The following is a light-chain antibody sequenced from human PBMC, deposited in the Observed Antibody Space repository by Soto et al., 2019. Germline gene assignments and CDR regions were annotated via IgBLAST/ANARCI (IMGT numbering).Light chain of an antibody. J-gene: IGKJ1*01. V-gene: IGKV1-5*01. CDR3: QQYSSFSRT. CDR2: DAS. CDR1: QTISTW. Sequence: DIHMTQSPSTLSASVGDRVTITCRASQTISTWLAWYQQKPGKAPELLIYDASTLESGVPSRFSGSGSGTEFSLTISSLQPDDFATFYCQQYSSFSRTFGQGTKVDI.